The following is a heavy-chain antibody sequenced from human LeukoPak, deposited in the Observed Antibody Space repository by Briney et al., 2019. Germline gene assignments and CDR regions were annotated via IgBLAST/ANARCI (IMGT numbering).Heavy chain of an antibody. Sequence: SETLSLTCTVSGGSISSSNYYCGWIRQPPGKGLEWIRSIYYSGSTSSNPSLRSRVTISLDTSKDQFSLKLSSVTAADTAVYYCTRGSIAYYYMDVRGKGTTVTISS. CDR3: TRGSIAYYYMDV. V-gene: IGHV4-39*07. CDR1: GGSISSSNYY. J-gene: IGHJ6*03. CDR2: IYYSGST. D-gene: IGHD3-22*01.